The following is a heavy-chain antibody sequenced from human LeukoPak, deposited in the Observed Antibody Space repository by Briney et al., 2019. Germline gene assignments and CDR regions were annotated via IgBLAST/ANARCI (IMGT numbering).Heavy chain of an antibody. V-gene: IGHV3-48*03. J-gene: IGHJ6*03. D-gene: IGHD4-17*01. CDR2: ISSSGSTI. Sequence: PGGSLRLSCAASGFTFSSYEMNWVRQAPGKGLERVSYISSSGSTIYYADSVKGRFTISRDNAKNSLYLQMNSLRAEDTAVYYCARDHYGDSRYYYYMDVWGKGTTVTIS. CDR3: ARDHYGDSRYYYYMDV. CDR1: GFTFSSYE.